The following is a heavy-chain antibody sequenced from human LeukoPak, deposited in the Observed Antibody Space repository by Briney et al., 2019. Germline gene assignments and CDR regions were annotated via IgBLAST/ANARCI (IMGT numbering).Heavy chain of an antibody. CDR1: GFTFSSYG. D-gene: IGHD6-13*01. Sequence: GGSLRLSCAASGFTFSSYGMHWVRQAPGKGLEWVAVIWYDGSNKYYADSVKGRFTISRDNAKNTVYLQMNSLRAEDTAVYHCARDRFSSSWYSGGWFDPWGQGTLVTVSS. CDR3: ARDRFSSSWYSGGWFDP. V-gene: IGHV3-33*01. CDR2: IWYDGSNK. J-gene: IGHJ5*02.